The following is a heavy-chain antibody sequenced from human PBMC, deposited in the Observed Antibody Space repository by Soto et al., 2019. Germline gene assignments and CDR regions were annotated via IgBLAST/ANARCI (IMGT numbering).Heavy chain of an antibody. CDR3: ARAGLTTLELATTY. CDR1: RYTFTDYY. V-gene: IGHV1-2*02. CDR2: INPNSGVT. D-gene: IGHD5-12*01. Sequence: ASVKVSCKASRYTFTDYYIHWVRQSPGQGLEWMGWINPNSGVTKFPQKFQGRVIMTRDTFITTVYMELSRLTSDDTAVYYCARAGLTTLELATTYWGQGTLVTVST. J-gene: IGHJ4*02.